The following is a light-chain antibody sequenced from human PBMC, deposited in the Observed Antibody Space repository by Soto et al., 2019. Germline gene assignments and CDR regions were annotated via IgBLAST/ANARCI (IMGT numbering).Light chain of an antibody. Sequence: EIVLTQSPGTLSLSPGERATLSCRASQSVSSSYLAWYQQKPGQAPRLLIYGTSSRATGIPDWFSSSGPGKDFTLTISRLEPEYLAEYYFLQYDSPPRTFGQGTKVEIK. CDR1: QSVSSSY. J-gene: IGKJ1*01. CDR2: GTS. CDR3: LQYDSPPRT. V-gene: IGKV3-20*01.